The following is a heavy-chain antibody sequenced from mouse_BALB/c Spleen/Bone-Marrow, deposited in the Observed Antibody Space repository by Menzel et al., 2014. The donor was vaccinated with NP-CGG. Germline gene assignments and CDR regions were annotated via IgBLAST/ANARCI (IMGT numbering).Heavy chain of an antibody. CDR3: ARDDDSPLDY. Sequence: EVKLMESGGGLVQPGGSLRLSCAPSGSTFTDYYMSWVRQPPGKALEWLGFIRNKANGYTTEYSASVKGRFTISRDNSQSILYLQMNTLRAEDSATYYCARDDDSPLDYWGQGTLVTVSA. D-gene: IGHD2-4*01. CDR1: GSTFTDYY. V-gene: IGHV7-3*02. CDR2: IRNKANGYTT. J-gene: IGHJ3*01.